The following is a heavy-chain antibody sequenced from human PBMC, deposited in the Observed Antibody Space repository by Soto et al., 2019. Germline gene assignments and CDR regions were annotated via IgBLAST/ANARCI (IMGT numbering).Heavy chain of an antibody. D-gene: IGHD1-26*01. CDR1: GYSFTSYW. V-gene: IGHV5-10-1*01. CDR2: IDPSDSYT. J-gene: IGHJ6*02. Sequence: PGESLKISCKGSGYSFTSYWISWVRQMPGKGLEWMGRIDPSDSYTNYSPSFQGHVTISADKSISTAYLQWSSLKASDTAMYYCARSPLGGNYYYYGMDVWGQGTTVTVSS. CDR3: ARSPLGGNYYYYGMDV.